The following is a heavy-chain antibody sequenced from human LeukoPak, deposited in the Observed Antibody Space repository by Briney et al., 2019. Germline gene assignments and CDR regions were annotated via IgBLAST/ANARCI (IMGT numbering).Heavy chain of an antibody. CDR3: AGCLGAAMAPSDY. CDR2: IYYTGNT. V-gene: IGHV4-39*01. CDR1: GGSISSRSYY. D-gene: IGHD3-16*01. J-gene: IGHJ4*02. Sequence: SETLSLTCTVSGGSISSRSYYWGWIRQPPGKGLEWIGSIYYTGNTYYNPSLMSRVTISVDTSKNQVSLKLSSVTAADTAIYYCAGCLGAAMAPSDYWGQGTLVAVSS.